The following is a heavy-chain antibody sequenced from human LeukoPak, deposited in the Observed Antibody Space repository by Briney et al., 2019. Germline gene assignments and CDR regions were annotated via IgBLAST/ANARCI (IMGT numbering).Heavy chain of an antibody. V-gene: IGHV1-2*02. CDR1: GYTFTGYY. D-gene: IGHD6-19*01. Sequence: ASVKVSCKASGYTFTGYYMHWVRQAPGQGLEWMGWINLNSGDTNYAQKFQGRVTMTRDTSISTAYMELSSLRSDDTAVYYCARDPLLGAVAGIDYWGREPRVTVSS. J-gene: IGHJ4*02. CDR3: ARDPLLGAVAGIDY. CDR2: INLNSGDT.